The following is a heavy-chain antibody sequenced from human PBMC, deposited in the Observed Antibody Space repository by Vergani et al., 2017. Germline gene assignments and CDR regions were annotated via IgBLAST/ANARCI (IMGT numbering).Heavy chain of an antibody. CDR3: AKKGGSLYYYGVDG. J-gene: IGHJ6*01. CDR1: GYTFGHFD. D-gene: IGHD1-26*01. V-gene: IGHV3-30*02. Sequence: QEQLLQSGGGVVQPGGSLRLSCIGSGYTFGHFDMHWVRQAPGKGLAWVAFIRYDGSNPQYIDSVKGRFTISRDNSKDTLFLQMNGLRPEDTGTYFCAKKGGSLYYYGVDGWGEGSKIAVS. CDR2: IRYDGSNP.